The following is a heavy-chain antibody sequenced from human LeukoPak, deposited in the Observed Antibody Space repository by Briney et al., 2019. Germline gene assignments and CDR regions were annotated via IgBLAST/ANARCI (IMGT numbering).Heavy chain of an antibody. V-gene: IGHV4-30-4*01. CDR3: ARYYSVSGSYLRVVDY. CDR2: IFYSGST. Sequence: SQTLSLTCTVSGGSISSTDFYWSWIRQPPGKGLEWIGYIFYSGSTYYNPSLQSRVTISVNTSKNQFSLTLSSVTAADTAVYYCARYYSVSGSYLRVVDYWGQGTLVTVSS. D-gene: IGHD3-10*01. J-gene: IGHJ4*02. CDR1: GGSISSTDFY.